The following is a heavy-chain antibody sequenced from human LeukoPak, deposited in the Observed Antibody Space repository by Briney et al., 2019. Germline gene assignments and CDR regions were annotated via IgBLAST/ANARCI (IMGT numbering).Heavy chain of an antibody. CDR2: IYYSGNT. Sequence: SETLPLTCTVSGDSISTSNSYWGWIRQPPGKGLEWIGSIYYSGNTYYNASLKSRVTISVDTSKNQFSLQLNSVTPEDTAVYYCARAWGVYDILTGSNWFDPWGQGTLVTVSS. CDR3: ARAWGVYDILTGSNWFDP. J-gene: IGHJ5*02. D-gene: IGHD3-9*01. V-gene: IGHV4-39*01. CDR1: GDSISTSNSY.